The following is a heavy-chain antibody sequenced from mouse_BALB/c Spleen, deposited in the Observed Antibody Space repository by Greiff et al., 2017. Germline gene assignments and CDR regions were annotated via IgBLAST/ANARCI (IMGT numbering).Heavy chain of an antibody. Sequence: VQLQQSVPELVKPGASVKIPCKASGYTFTDYNMDWVKQSHGKSLEWIGDINPNNGGTIYNQKFKGKATLTVDKSSSTAYMELRSLTTEDTAVYYCAIGGKLLYAMDYWGQGTSVTVSS. D-gene: IGHD3-3*01. V-gene: IGHV1-18*01. CDR3: AIGGKLLYAMDY. CDR2: INPNNGGT. CDR1: GYTFTDYN. J-gene: IGHJ4*01.